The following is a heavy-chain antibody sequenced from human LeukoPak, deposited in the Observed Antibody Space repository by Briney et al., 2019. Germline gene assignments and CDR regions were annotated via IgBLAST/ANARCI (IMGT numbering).Heavy chain of an antibody. CDR3: ANNWNLDY. J-gene: IGHJ4*02. CDR1: GFTFNDYA. V-gene: IGHV3-23*01. Sequence: PGGSLRLSCAASGFTFNDYAMSWVRQAPGEGLEWVSSISNSGGSTYYADSVKGRFTISRDNSKNTLYLQMNSLRAEDTAVYYCANNWNLDYWGQGTLVTVSS. D-gene: IGHD1-20*01. CDR2: ISNSGGST.